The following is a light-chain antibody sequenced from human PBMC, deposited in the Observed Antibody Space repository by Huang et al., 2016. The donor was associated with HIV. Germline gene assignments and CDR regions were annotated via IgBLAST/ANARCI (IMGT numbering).Light chain of an antibody. CDR3: HQYNNWLLS. CDR1: RSVSTN. CDR2: GSS. Sequence: DIVMTQSPATLSVSPGQRVTLSCRANRSVSTNLAWYQQRHGQAPRLLIYGSSTRAPGIPARFSGSGSETDFSLTISSLQSEDFALYYCHQYNNWLLSFGGGTRV. V-gene: IGKV3-15*01. J-gene: IGKJ4*01.